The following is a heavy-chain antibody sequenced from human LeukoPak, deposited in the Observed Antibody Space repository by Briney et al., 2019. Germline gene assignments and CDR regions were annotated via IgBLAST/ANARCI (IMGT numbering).Heavy chain of an antibody. CDR2: INPNSGGT. J-gene: IGHJ4*02. Sequence: SVKVSCKASGYTFTGYYIHWVRQAPGQGLEWMGWINPNSGGTDYAQNFQGWVTMTRDTSISTAYMELSRLNSDDTAVYYCATARCGGDCSPSFDYWGQGTLVTVSS. CDR1: GYTFTGYY. D-gene: IGHD2-21*02. V-gene: IGHV1-2*04. CDR3: ATARCGGDCSPSFDY.